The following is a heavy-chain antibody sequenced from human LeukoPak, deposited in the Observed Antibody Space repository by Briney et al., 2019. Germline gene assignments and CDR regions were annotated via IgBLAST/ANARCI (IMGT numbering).Heavy chain of an antibody. CDR1: GGSISSYC. Sequence: SETLSLTCTVSGGSISSYCWSWIRQPPGTGQEWNGYIYFSGSTNYNPSLTSRVTISVETATNHFSLKLNSRTATDPAAYYYARELHDDVWASGVFDYWGQGTLVTVSS. D-gene: IGHD3-16*01. CDR3: ARELHDDVWASGVFDY. J-gene: IGHJ4*02. V-gene: IGHV4-59*01. CDR2: IYFSGST.